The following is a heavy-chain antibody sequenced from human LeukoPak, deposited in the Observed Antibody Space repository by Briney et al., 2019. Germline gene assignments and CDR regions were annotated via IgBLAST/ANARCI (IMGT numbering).Heavy chain of an antibody. CDR1: GGSFSGYY. D-gene: IGHD3-10*01. Sequence: KPSENLSLTCAVYGGSFSGYYWSWIRQPPGKGLEWIGEINHSGSTNYNPSLKSRVTISVDTSKNQFSLKLSSVTAADTAVYYCARASMVRGVMEHPNWFDPWGQGTLVTVSS. V-gene: IGHV4-34*01. CDR2: INHSGST. CDR3: ARASMVRGVMEHPNWFDP. J-gene: IGHJ5*02.